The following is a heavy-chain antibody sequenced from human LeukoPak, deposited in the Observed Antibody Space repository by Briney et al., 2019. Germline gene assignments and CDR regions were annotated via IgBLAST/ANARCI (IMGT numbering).Heavy chain of an antibody. CDR3: AKGDGSNNYYMDV. V-gene: IGHV3-11*04. CDR1: GFIFSGYY. CDR2: ISGSGNDI. D-gene: IGHD3-10*01. J-gene: IGHJ6*03. Sequence: GGSLRLSCATSGFIFSGYYMSWIRQAPGKGLEWVSYISGSGNDISYADSVKGRFTISRDNSRSTLYLQMDTLRAEDTAVYYCAKGDGSNNYYMDVWGKGTTVTVSS.